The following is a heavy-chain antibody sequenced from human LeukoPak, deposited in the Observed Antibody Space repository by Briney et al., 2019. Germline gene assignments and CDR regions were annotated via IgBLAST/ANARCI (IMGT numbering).Heavy chain of an antibody. V-gene: IGHV5-51*01. CDR3: ARQNYDFWSGYYDFDY. Sequence: GESLKISCKGSGYSFTNYWIGWVRQMPGKGLEWMGIIYPGDSDTKYSPSFQGQVTISADKSISTAYLQWSSLKASDTAMYYCARQNYDFWSGYYDFDYWGQGTLATVSS. CDR2: IYPGDSDT. D-gene: IGHD3-3*01. CDR1: GYSFTNYW. J-gene: IGHJ4*02.